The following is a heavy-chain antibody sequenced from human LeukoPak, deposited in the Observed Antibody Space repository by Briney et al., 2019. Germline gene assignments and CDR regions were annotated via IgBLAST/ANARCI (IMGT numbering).Heavy chain of an antibody. J-gene: IGHJ3*02. CDR3: ARDRFGNYDAFDI. CDR1: GFTVSGNY. D-gene: IGHD1-7*01. V-gene: IGHV3-66*02. CDR2: IYSGGST. Sequence: GGSLRLSCAASGFTVSGNYMSWVRQAPGKGLEWVSVIYSGGSTYYADSVKGRFTISRDNSKNTLYPQMNSLRAEDTAVYYCARDRFGNYDAFDIWGQGTMVTVSS.